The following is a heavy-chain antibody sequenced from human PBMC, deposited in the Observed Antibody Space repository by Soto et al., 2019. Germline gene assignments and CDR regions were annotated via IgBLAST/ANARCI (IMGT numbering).Heavy chain of an antibody. J-gene: IGHJ6*02. CDR1: GFTFSSYG. CDR2: ISYDGSNK. CDR3: AKDLSFVVVPHGWGMDV. V-gene: IGHV3-30*18. Sequence: QVQLVESGGGVVQPGRSLRLSCAASGFTFSSYGMHWVRQAPGKGLEWVAVISYDGSNKYYADSVKGRFTISRDNSKNTLYLQMNSLRAEDTAVYYCAKDLSFVVVPHGWGMDVWGQGTTVTVSS. D-gene: IGHD2-15*01.